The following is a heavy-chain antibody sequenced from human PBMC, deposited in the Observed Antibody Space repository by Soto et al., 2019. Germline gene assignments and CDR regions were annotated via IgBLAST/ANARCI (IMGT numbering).Heavy chain of an antibody. CDR2: NYYSGIT. Sequence: QVQLQESGPGLVKPSQTLSLTCTVSGGSISSGGYYWTWIRQHPGKGLEWIGYNYYSGITYYNPSLKRRVTISLDTSKNPFSLKLSSVTAADTAVYYCARGSSIAGLYYGMDVWGQGTTVTVSS. CDR1: GGSISSGGYY. D-gene: IGHD6-6*01. V-gene: IGHV4-31*03. J-gene: IGHJ6*02. CDR3: ARGSSIAGLYYGMDV.